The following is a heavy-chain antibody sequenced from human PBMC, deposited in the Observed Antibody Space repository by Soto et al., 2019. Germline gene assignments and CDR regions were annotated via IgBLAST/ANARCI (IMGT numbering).Heavy chain of an antibody. V-gene: IGHV4-59*01. CDR1: GGSISSYY. Sequence: SETLSLTCTVSGGSISSYYWSWIRQPPGKGLEWIGYIYYSGSTNYNPSLKSRVTISVDTSKNQFSLKLSSVTAADTAVYYCARSNYDILTGLNWFDPWGQGTQVTVSS. CDR3: ARSNYDILTGLNWFDP. J-gene: IGHJ5*02. D-gene: IGHD3-9*01. CDR2: IYYSGST.